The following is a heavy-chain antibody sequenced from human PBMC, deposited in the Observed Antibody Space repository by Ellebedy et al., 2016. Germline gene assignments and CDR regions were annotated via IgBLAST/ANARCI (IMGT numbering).Heavy chain of an antibody. CDR3: AKPPAGILTGFYPEAAFDI. J-gene: IGHJ3*02. CDR2: FGNTGTR. CDR1: GFAFSSYG. D-gene: IGHD3-9*01. V-gene: IGHV3-23*01. Sequence: GESLKISXAASGFAFSSYGMAWVRQAPGERLEWVSTFGNTGTRWYADSVKGRFTISRDDSENTLYLQMDTLRVEDTAVYYCAKPPAGILTGFYPEAAFDIWGQGTMVTVSP.